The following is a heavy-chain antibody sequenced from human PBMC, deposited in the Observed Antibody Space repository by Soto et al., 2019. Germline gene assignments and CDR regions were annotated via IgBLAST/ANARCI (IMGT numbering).Heavy chain of an antibody. CDR2: TSGYNDDT. CDR3: ARDERGTCTGANCCYFDY. J-gene: IGHJ4*02. Sequence: QVQMVQSGNEVKEPGASVKVSCKASGYIFSHYGISWVRQAPGQGLEWMAWTSGYNDDTNYAPKLQDRVTLTTDTSTGTAYMELRSLRSDDTAVYYCARDERGTCTGANCCYFDYWGQGTLVTVSS. D-gene: IGHD2-8*02. V-gene: IGHV1-18*04. CDR1: GYIFSHYG.